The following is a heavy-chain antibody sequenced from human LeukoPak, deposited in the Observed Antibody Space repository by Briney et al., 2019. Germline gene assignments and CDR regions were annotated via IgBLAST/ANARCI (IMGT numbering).Heavy chain of an antibody. V-gene: IGHV3-30-3*01. J-gene: IGHJ4*02. CDR3: AEDGIRDTSDWHPDY. D-gene: IGHD6-19*01. CDR2: ISSGGSNK. CDR1: GFTFSSYG. Sequence: GGSLRLSCAASGFTFSSYGMNWVRQAPGKGVEGGAVISSGGSNKYYAESVRGRFTLSRDNSKNTLYLQVNSLRADDTAMYFQAEDGIRDTSDWHPDYWGQGTLVTVSS.